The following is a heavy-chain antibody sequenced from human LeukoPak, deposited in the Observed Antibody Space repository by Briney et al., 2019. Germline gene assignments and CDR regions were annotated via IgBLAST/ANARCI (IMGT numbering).Heavy chain of an antibody. Sequence: GGSLRLSCAASGFTFSSYGMHWVRQAPGKGLEWVAVISYDGSNKYYADSVKGRFTISRDNSKNTLYLQMNSLRAEDTAVYYCAREGHPGAFDIWGQGTMVTVSS. CDR3: AREGHPGAFDI. J-gene: IGHJ3*02. CDR2: ISYDGSNK. V-gene: IGHV3-30*03. CDR1: GFTFSSYG.